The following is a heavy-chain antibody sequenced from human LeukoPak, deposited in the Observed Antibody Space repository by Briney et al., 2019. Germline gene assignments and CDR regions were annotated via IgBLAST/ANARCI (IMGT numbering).Heavy chain of an antibody. CDR3: GKTTVGYSSGRYPGWPVDY. V-gene: IGHV3-23*01. J-gene: IGHJ4*02. CDR1: GFTFNNYA. Sequence: GSLNLSWATPGFTFNNYAMDWVRPAPGKGLGGVAGIFGSGGSAQYADYVKGRFTIFRNNPKKTVYLQLNSLRDEDTAVYYCGKTTVGYSSGRYPGWPVDYWGQGTLVTVSS. D-gene: IGHD6-19*01. CDR2: IFGSGGSA.